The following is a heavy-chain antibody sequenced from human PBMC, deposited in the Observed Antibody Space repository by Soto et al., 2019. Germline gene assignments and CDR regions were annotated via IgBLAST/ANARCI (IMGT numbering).Heavy chain of an antibody. CDR1: GYTFTDYH. Sequence: ASVKVSCKASGYTFTDYHIHWLRQSPGQGLEFMGWINANNGGAGSAQQFQGRVTATRDTSITTVYMELSNLRSDDTAVYYCAREGGSETLQPSYNWFDTWGQGTLVTVSS. D-gene: IGHD6-25*01. V-gene: IGHV1-2*02. J-gene: IGHJ5*02. CDR2: INANNGGA. CDR3: AREGGSETLQPSYNWFDT.